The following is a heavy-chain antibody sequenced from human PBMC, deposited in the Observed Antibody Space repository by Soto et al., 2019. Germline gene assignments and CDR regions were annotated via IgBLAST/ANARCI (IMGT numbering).Heavy chain of an antibody. CDR2: ISGSGGST. J-gene: IGHJ3*02. CDR1: GFTFSSYA. V-gene: IGHV3-23*01. D-gene: IGHD6-25*01. Sequence: GSLRLSCAASGFTFSSYAMNWVRQAPGKGLEWVSSISGSGGSTYYADSVKGRFTISRDNSKNTLYLQMNSLRAEDTAVYYCAKDSDGYDAFDIWGQGTMVTVSS. CDR3: AKDSDGYDAFDI.